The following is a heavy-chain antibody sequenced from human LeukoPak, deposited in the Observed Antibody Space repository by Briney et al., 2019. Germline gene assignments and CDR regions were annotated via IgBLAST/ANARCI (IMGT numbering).Heavy chain of an antibody. Sequence: GGSLRLCCAASGFTLSSYAMSWVRQAPGKGLEWVSAISGSGGSTYYADSVKGRFTISRDNSKNTLYLQMNSLRAEDTAVYYCAKDPHIASSTSQNWFVTWGQGTLVTVSS. CDR3: AKDPHIASSTSQNWFVT. J-gene: IGHJ5*02. V-gene: IGHV3-23*01. D-gene: IGHD2-2*01. CDR2: ISGSGGST. CDR1: GFTLSSYA.